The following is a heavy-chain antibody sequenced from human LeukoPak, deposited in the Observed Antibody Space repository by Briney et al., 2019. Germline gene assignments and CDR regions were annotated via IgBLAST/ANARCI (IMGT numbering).Heavy chain of an antibody. CDR2: IYYSGST. CDR3: ARGDGGY. V-gene: IGHV4-59*01. D-gene: IGHD5-24*01. Sequence: SETLSLTCTVSGGSISSYYWSWIRQPPGKGLEWIGYIYYSGSTNYNPSLKSRVTISVDTSKNQFSLKLSSVTAADTAVYYCARGDGGYWGQGTLVTVSS. CDR1: GGSISSYY. J-gene: IGHJ4*02.